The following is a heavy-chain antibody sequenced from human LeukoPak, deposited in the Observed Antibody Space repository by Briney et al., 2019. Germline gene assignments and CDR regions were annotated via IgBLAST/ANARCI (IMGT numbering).Heavy chain of an antibody. CDR1: GFSFSIYW. D-gene: IGHD3-10*01. CDR3: ARGAGTGSYYDY. Sequence: TGGSLRLSCAASGFSFSIYWVHWVRQAPGKGLVWVSRINSDGSSTSYAESVKGRFTISRDNAKKTVYMQISSLRDEDTAVYYCARGAGTGSYYDYWGQGTLVTVSS. CDR2: INSDGSST. V-gene: IGHV3-74*01. J-gene: IGHJ4*02.